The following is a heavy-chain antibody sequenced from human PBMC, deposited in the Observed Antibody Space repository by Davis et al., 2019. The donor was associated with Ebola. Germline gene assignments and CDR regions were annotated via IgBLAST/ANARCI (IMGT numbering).Heavy chain of an antibody. J-gene: IGHJ4*02. D-gene: IGHD5-12*01. CDR1: GFTFSSHS. Sequence: GESLKISCAASGFTFSSHSMNWVRQAPGKGLEWVSFISSLSSYKNYADSVKGRFTISRDNARNSLYLQMDSLTAEDTAVDFCARVKGYSGFEYLDYWGQGALVTVSS. V-gene: IGHV3-21*01. CDR3: ARVKGYSGFEYLDY. CDR2: ISSLSSYK.